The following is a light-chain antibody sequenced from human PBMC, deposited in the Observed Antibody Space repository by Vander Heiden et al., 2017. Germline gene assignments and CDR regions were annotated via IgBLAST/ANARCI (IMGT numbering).Light chain of an antibody. V-gene: IGLV2-14*01. J-gene: IGLJ1*01. CDR1: SSDAGGSNY. CDR2: QCS. Sequence: SSLTQPASVPASPGPPTTISCTTTSSDAGGSNYVSFYQPHPCQPPNLTIYQCSNPPSGVSNRFSSSKSGNTASLTSSELQAEDEADYYCSSYTSSSSAGFGTGTKVTVL. CDR3: SSYTSSSSAG.